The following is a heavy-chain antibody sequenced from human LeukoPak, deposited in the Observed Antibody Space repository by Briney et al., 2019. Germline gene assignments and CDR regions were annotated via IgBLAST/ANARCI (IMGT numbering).Heavy chain of an antibody. CDR2: ISGSGGST. J-gene: IGHJ4*02. V-gene: IGHV3-23*01. CDR3: AKTWATMIVVD. Sequence: GGSLRLSCAASGFTFSSYAMSWVRQAPGKGLEWVSAISGSGGSTYYADSGKGRFTISRDNTKNTLYLQMKSLRAEDTAVYYCAKTWATMIVVDWGQGTLVTVSS. CDR1: GFTFSSYA. D-gene: IGHD3-22*01.